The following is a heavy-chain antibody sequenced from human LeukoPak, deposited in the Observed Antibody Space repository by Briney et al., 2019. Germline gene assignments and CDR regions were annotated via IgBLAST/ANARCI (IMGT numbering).Heavy chain of an antibody. D-gene: IGHD3-9*01. CDR1: GFSFSSYW. J-gene: IGHJ4*02. Sequence: GVSLRLSRAASGFSFSSYWMSWVRQAPGKGLEWVANIEGDGSERNYMDSVKGRFTISRDNAKNSLHLQMNSLRAEDTAVYYCAAGVDWLLAYWGQGTLVTVSS. CDR2: IEGDGSER. V-gene: IGHV3-7*03. CDR3: AAGVDWLLAY.